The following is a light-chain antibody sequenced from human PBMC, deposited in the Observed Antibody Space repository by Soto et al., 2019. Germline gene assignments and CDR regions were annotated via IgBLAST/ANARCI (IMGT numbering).Light chain of an antibody. Sequence: DIQMTQSPSSVSASVGDRVTITCRPSQSISNYLNWYQHKPGKAPRLLIYGASSLQTGVPPRFSGRRSETEFILTISSLQPEDSATYFCQQTYDMPTWTFGQGTKVEIK. V-gene: IGKV1-39*01. CDR1: QSISNY. CDR3: QQTYDMPTWT. J-gene: IGKJ1*01. CDR2: GAS.